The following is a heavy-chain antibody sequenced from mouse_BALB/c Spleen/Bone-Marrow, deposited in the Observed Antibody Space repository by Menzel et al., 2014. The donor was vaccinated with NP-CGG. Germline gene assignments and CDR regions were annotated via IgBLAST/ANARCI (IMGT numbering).Heavy chain of an antibody. D-gene: IGHD2-2*01. CDR3: ARSGGYQPLYAMDY. J-gene: IGHJ4*01. Sequence: QLQESGPELVKPGASVKASCKGSGYSFTDYNMYWVKQSHGKSLEWIGYIDPYNGGTSYNQKFKGKATLTVDKSSSTAFMHLNSLTSEDSAVYYCARSGGYQPLYAMDYWSQGASVNISS. V-gene: IGHV1S135*01. CDR2: IDPYNGGT. CDR1: GYSFTDYN.